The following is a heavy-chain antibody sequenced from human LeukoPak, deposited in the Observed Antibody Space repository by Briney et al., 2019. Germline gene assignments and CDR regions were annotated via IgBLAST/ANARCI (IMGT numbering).Heavy chain of an antibody. CDR1: GFTFSSYG. V-gene: IGHV3-30*18. CDR2: ISYDGSNK. Sequence: GGSLRLSCAASGFTFSSYGMHWVRQAPGKGLEWVAVISYDGSNKYYADSVKGRFTISRDSSKNTLYLQMNSLRAEDTAVYYCAKDHKGYCSGGSCYNWFDPWGQGTLVTVSS. D-gene: IGHD2-15*01. J-gene: IGHJ5*02. CDR3: AKDHKGYCSGGSCYNWFDP.